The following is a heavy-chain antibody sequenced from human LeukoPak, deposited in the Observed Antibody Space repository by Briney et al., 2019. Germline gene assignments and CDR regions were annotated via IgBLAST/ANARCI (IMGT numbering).Heavy chain of an antibody. CDR2: IRYDGSNK. CDR3: ARGKYQLLSHDAFDI. J-gene: IGHJ3*02. D-gene: IGHD2-2*01. Sequence: GGSLRLSCAASGFTSSSYGMHWVRQAPGKGLEWVAFIRYDGSNKYYADSVKGRFTISRDNSKNTLYLQMNSLRAEDTAVYYCARGKYQLLSHDAFDIWGQGTMVTVSS. CDR1: GFTSSSYG. V-gene: IGHV3-30*02.